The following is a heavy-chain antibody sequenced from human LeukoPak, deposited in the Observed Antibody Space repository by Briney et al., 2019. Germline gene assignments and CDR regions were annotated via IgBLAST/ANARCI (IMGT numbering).Heavy chain of an antibody. Sequence: QPGGSLRLSCAASGFTFSSCEMNWVRQAPGKGLEWVSYISSSGSTIYYADSVKGRFTISRDNAKNSLYLQMNSLRADDTSIYYCARDSARFGSGYYPENWGPGTQVTVSS. CDR2: ISSSGSTI. J-gene: IGHJ4*02. CDR1: GFTFSSCE. CDR3: ARDSARFGSGYYPEN. D-gene: IGHD3-22*01. V-gene: IGHV3-48*03.